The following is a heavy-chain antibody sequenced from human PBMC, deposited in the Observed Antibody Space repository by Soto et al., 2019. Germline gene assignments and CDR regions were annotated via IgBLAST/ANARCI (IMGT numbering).Heavy chain of an antibody. Sequence: PGGSLRLSCAASGFTFCSNGMSWVRQAPGKGLEWVSSITNGAGTFYEDSVKGRFIISRDNSENTVYLQMNTLRAEDTAVYYCVKTLSNFDCWGQGTLVTVSS. CDR2: ITNGAGT. CDR1: GFTFCSNG. V-gene: IGHV3-23*01. J-gene: IGHJ4*02. CDR3: VKTLSNFDC.